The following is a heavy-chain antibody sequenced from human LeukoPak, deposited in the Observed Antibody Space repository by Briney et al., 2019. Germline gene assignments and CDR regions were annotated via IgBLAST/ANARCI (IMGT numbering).Heavy chain of an antibody. CDR2: IYHSGST. CDR3: ASLVDTAVPADY. V-gene: IGHV4-4*02. Sequence: SETLSLTCAVSGGSISSSNWWSWVRHPPGKGLEWIGEIYHSGSTNYNPSLKSRVTISVDKSKNQFSLKLSSVTAADTAVYYCASLVDTAVPADYWGQGTLVTVSS. D-gene: IGHD5-18*01. J-gene: IGHJ4*02. CDR1: GGSISSSNW.